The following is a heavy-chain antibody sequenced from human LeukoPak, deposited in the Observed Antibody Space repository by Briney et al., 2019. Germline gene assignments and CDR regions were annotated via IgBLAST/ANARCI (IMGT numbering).Heavy chain of an antibody. J-gene: IGHJ6*04. CDR1: GFTFSSYW. CDR2: INSNGSTT. Sequence: GGSLRLSCVASGFTFSSYWMHWVRQAPGEGLVWVSRINSNGSTTTYADSVKGRFTISRDNAKNSLYLQMNSLRAEDTAVYYCAELGITMIGGVWGKGTTVTISS. V-gene: IGHV3-74*01. CDR3: AELGITMIGGV. D-gene: IGHD3-10*02.